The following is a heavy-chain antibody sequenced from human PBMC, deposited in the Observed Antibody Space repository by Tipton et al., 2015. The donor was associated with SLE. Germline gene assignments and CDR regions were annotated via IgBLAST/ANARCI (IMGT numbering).Heavy chain of an antibody. J-gene: IGHJ4*02. D-gene: IGHD6-13*01. CDR2: IHYTGST. Sequence: TLSLTCTVSDASISGHYWSWIRQPPGKGLEWIGYIHYTGSTFYNPSLKSRVTISVDTSKNQFSLKLSSVTAADTAVYYCERSAGYGSNWAHFDYWGQGTLVTVSS. V-gene: IGHV4-59*11. CDR1: DASISGHY. CDR3: ERSAGYGSNWAHFDY.